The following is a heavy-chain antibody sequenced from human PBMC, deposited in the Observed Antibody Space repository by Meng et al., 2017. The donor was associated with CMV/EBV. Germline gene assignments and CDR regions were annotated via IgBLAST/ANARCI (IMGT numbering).Heavy chain of an antibody. V-gene: IGHV1-2*02. D-gene: IGHD2-2*01. Sequence: ASVQVSCKASGYTFTGYHMHWVRQAPGQGLEWMGWINPNSGGTNYAQKFQGRVTMTRDTSISTAYMELSRLRSDDTAVYYCAREAEGKQYQLPTGYWGQGTLVTVSS. CDR3: AREAEGKQYQLPTGY. CDR1: GYTFTGYH. J-gene: IGHJ4*02. CDR2: INPNSGGT.